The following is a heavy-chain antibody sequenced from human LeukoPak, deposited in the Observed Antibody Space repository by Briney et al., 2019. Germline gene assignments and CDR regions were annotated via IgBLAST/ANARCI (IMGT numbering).Heavy chain of an antibody. J-gene: IGHJ6*03. Sequence: PSETLSLTCTVSGGSISSHYWSWIRQPPGKGLEWIGCIYYSGSTNYNPSLKSRVTISVDTSKNQFSLKLSSVTAADTAVYYCARDGRGISSSYKYYYYYMDVWGKGTTVTVSS. D-gene: IGHD6-13*01. CDR1: GGSISSHY. V-gene: IGHV4-59*11. CDR2: IYYSGST. CDR3: ARDGRGISSSYKYYYYYMDV.